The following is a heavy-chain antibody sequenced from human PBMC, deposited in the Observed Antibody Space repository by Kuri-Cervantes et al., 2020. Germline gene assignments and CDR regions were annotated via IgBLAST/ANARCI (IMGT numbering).Heavy chain of an antibody. CDR1: GFTFSSYA. Sequence: ETLSLTCAASGFTFSSYAMHWVRQAPGKGLEWVSAISGSGGSTYYADSVKGRFTISRDNSKNTLYLQMNSLRAEDTAVYYCARHSSTRARGGRIDYWGQGTLVTVSS. CDR3: ARHSSTRARGGRIDY. D-gene: IGHD2-2*01. CDR2: ISGSGGST. V-gene: IGHV3-23*01. J-gene: IGHJ4*02.